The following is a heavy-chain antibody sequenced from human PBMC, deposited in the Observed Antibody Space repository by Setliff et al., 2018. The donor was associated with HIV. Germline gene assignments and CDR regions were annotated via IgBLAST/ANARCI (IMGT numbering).Heavy chain of an antibody. D-gene: IGHD1-7*01. Sequence: SETLSLTCTVSGGSISSGSYYWSWIRQPAGKGLEWIGHIYTSGSTNYNPSLKSRVTISVDTSKNQFSLKLSSVTAADTALYYCARGDGTKYYYYYYMDVWGKGTTVTVSS. CDR1: GGSISSGSYY. CDR2: IYTSGST. V-gene: IGHV4-61*09. CDR3: ARGDGTKYYYYYYMDV. J-gene: IGHJ6*03.